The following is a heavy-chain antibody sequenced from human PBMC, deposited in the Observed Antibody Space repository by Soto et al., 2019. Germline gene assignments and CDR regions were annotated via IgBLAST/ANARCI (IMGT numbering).Heavy chain of an antibody. D-gene: IGHD3-22*01. CDR1: GFTFSDHY. V-gene: IGHV3-72*01. J-gene: IGHJ4*02. CDR3: ARELSSGYHFDY. Sequence: GGSLRLSCAASGFTFSDHYMDWVRQAPGKGLEWVGRTRNKANSYTTEYAASVKGRFTISRDDSKNSLYLQMNSLKTEDTAVYYCARELSSGYHFDYWGQGTLVTVSS. CDR2: TRNKANSYTT.